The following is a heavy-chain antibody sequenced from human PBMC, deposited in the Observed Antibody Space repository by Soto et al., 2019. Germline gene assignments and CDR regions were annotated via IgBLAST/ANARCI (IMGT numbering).Heavy chain of an antibody. Sequence: QLQLQESGPGLVKPSETLSLTCTVSGDSISSSSYYWGWIRQPPGKGLEWIGSIYYSGSTYYNPSLKSRVTISEDTSKNQFSLRLRSVTAADTAVYYCARHLYVTFDYWGQGTLVTVSS. CDR1: GDSISSSSYY. CDR3: ARHLYVTFDY. V-gene: IGHV4-39*01. D-gene: IGHD3-16*01. CDR2: IYYSGST. J-gene: IGHJ4*02.